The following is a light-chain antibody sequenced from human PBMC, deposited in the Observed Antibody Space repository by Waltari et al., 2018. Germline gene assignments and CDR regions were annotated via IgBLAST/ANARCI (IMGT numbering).Light chain of an antibody. Sequence: QSVLPQPPSVSGAPGQRVTISCPGSGSNIGAGYAFHWYQQLPRAAPKILIYGSTSRPLGVPARFFGSTSGTSASLAITGLQAEDEADYYCQSYDTSLSVVFGGGTKLTVL. CDR3: QSYDTSLSVV. V-gene: IGLV1-40*01. J-gene: IGLJ3*02. CDR1: GSNIGAGYA. CDR2: GST.